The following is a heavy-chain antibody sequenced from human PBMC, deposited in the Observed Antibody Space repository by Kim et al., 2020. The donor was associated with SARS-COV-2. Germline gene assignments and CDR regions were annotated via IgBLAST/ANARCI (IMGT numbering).Heavy chain of an antibody. CDR1: GFTVSSNY. CDR3: ASAPYYYYGMDV. Sequence: GGSLRLSCTASGFTVSSNYMSWVRQAPGKGLEWVSVIYSGGSTYYADSVKGRFTISRDNSKNTLYLQMNSLRAEDTAVYHCASAPYYYYGMDVWGQGTTVTVSS. CDR2: IYSGGST. V-gene: IGHV3-53*01. J-gene: IGHJ6*02.